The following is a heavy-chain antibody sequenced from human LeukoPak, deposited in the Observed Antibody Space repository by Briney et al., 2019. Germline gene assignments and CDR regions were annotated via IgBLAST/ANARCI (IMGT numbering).Heavy chain of an antibody. J-gene: IGHJ4*02. CDR2: ISSGDSDT. D-gene: IGHD2-2*01. CDR1: GYSFTRYW. CDR3: ARHRSSITSCPNY. Sequence: GESLKISCTGSGYSFTRYWIGWVRQIPGKGLEWMGIISSGDSDTRYTPSFQGQVSISADKSISTAYLQWSSVEASDTAMYYCARHRSSITSCPNYWGPGTLVTVSS. V-gene: IGHV5-51*01.